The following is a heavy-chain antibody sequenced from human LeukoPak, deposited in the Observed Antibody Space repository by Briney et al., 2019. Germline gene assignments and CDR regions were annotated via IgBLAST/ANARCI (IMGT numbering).Heavy chain of an antibody. D-gene: IGHD6-19*01. Sequence: GGSLRLSCEASGFTFSVYWMHWVRQVPGKGLVWVSRIDSDGSTTNYADSVKGRFTISRDNAKNSLYLQMNSLRAEDAAVFYCARGGYSSGWYVRDDTNGMDVWGQGTTVTVPS. CDR2: IDSDGSTT. CDR3: ARGGYSSGWYVRDDTNGMDV. V-gene: IGHV3-74*01. CDR1: GFTFSVYW. J-gene: IGHJ6*02.